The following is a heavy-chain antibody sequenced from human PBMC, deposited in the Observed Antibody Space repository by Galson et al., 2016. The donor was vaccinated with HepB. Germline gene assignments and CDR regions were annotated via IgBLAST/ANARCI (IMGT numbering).Heavy chain of an antibody. CDR3: ASGSIAAETDY. CDR2: ISSK. Sequence: SLRLSCAASGLTFSSYAMHWARQAPGKGLEYVSAISSKYYIDSVKGRFTISRDNSKNTLNLQMSSLRAADTAVYYCASGSIAAETDYWGQGTLVTVSS. V-gene: IGHV3-64*04. D-gene: IGHD6-13*01. CDR1: GLTFSSYA. J-gene: IGHJ4*02.